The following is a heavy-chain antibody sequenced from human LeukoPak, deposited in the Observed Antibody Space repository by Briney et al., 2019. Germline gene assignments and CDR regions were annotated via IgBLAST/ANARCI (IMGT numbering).Heavy chain of an antibody. CDR2: IYSGGGT. CDR1: GFTVSSDY. D-gene: IGHD6-19*01. Sequence: GRSLRLSCAASGFTVSSDYMSWVRQAPGKGLEWVSVIYSGGGTYYADSVKDRFTISRDNSKSTLYLQMNSLRAEDTAVYYCARGTAVAARFDYWGQGTLVTVSS. CDR3: ARGTAVAARFDY. V-gene: IGHV3-66*01. J-gene: IGHJ4*02.